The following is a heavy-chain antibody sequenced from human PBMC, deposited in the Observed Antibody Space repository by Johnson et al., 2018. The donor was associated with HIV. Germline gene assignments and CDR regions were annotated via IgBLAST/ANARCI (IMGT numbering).Heavy chain of an antibody. D-gene: IGHD4-17*01. J-gene: IGHJ3*01. CDR3: ARGYGDYSDFFDV. Sequence: EQLVESGGGLIQPGGSLRLSCAASEFTVSSNYMNWVRQAPGKGLEWVSLIYSGGHTFYADSVQGRFTISRDTSKNTLDLPMNSLRVEDTAVYYCARGYGDYSDFFDVWGQGTMVTVSS. V-gene: IGHV3-53*01. CDR2: IYSGGHT. CDR1: EFTVSSNY.